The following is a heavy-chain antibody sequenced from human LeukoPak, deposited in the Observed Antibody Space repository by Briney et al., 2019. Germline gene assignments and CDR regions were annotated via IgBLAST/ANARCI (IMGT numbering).Heavy chain of an antibody. CDR2: IIFDEP. CDR1: GGSLSGYY. Sequence: SETLSLTCVVYGGSLSGYYWSWIRQPPGKGLELVGHIIFDEPDYTPSLKSRVTVSVDKSKNQFPLNVTSVTAADTAVYFCARGRRQLLLGKYYYYMDVWGRGGTVIVSS. J-gene: IGHJ6*03. D-gene: IGHD2-2*01. V-gene: IGHV4-34*01. CDR3: ARGRRQLLLGKYYYYMDV.